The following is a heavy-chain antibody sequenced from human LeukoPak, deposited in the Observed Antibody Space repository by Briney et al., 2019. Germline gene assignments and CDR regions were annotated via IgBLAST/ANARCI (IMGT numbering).Heavy chain of an antibody. J-gene: IGHJ5*02. CDR2: INHSGST. V-gene: IGHV4-34*01. D-gene: IGHD2-15*01. CDR1: GGSFSGYY. CDR3: AGGAVAHNWFDP. Sequence: SETLSLTCAVYGGSFSGYYWSWIRQPPGKGLEWIGEINHSGSTNYNPSLKSRVTISVDTSKNQFSLKLSSVTAADTAVYYCAGGAVAHNWFDPWGQGTLVTVSS.